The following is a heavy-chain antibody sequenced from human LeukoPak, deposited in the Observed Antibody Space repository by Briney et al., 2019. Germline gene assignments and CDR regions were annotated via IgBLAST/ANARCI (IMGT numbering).Heavy chain of an antibody. V-gene: IGHV1-18*01. D-gene: IGHD3-10*01. CDR1: GYTFTSYG. CDR2: ISAYNCNT. J-gene: IGHJ6*03. CDR3: ARVVGSGSYYYYYYMDV. Sequence: GASVKVSCKASGYTFTSYGISWVRQAPGQGLEWMGWISAYNCNTNYAQKLQGRVTMTTDTSTSTAYMDLRSLRSDDTAVYYCARVVGSGSYYYYYYMDVWGKGTTVTVSS.